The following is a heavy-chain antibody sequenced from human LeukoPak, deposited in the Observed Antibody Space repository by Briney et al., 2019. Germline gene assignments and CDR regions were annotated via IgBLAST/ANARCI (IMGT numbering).Heavy chain of an antibody. CDR3: ARDQGSIYYYDSSGYSRGLGANWFDP. CDR2: ISAYNGNT. V-gene: IGHV1-18*01. J-gene: IGHJ5*02. Sequence: ASVKVSCKASGYTFTSYGISWVRQAPGQGLEWMGWISAYNGNTNYAQELQGRVTMTTDTSTSTAYMELRSLRSDDTAVYYCARDQGSIYYYDSSGYSRGLGANWFDPWGQGTLVTVSS. CDR1: GYTFTSYG. D-gene: IGHD3-22*01.